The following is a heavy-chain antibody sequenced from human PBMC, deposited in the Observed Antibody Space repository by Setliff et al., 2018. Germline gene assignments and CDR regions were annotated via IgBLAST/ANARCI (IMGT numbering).Heavy chain of an antibody. CDR1: GYNFNGYY. CDR3: ARRASSVTVTGYYFDS. V-gene: IGHV1-2*02. J-gene: IGHJ4*02. Sequence: ASVKVSCKASGYNFNGYYLHWVRQAPGQGLEWLGWISPHTGNTNYAQNFQGRVTMTRDTSINTAYMELNSLRSDDTAFYYCARRASSVTVTGYYFDSWGQGTLGTSPQ. D-gene: IGHD6-19*01. CDR2: ISPHTGNT.